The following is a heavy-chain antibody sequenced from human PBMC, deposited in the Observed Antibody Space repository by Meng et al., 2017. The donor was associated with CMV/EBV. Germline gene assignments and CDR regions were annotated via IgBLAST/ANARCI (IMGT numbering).Heavy chain of an antibody. V-gene: IGHV4-30-4*08. CDR2: IYYSGST. J-gene: IGHJ4*02. Sequence: QGQRQGSGPGLVKPSQTLSLTCTVSGGSSSSGDYYWSWIRQPPGKGLEWIGYIYYSGSTYYNPSLKSRVTISVDTSKNQFSLKLSSVTAADTAVYYCARVGRTSCYDYWGQGTLVTVSS. CDR1: GGSSSSGDYY. CDR3: ARVGRTSCYDY. D-gene: IGHD2-2*01.